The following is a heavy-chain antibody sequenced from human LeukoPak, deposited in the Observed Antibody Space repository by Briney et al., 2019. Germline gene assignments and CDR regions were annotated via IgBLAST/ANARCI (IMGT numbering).Heavy chain of an antibody. J-gene: IGHJ6*03. D-gene: IGHD3-3*01. CDR2: INHSGST. CDR3: ARRVVGGYYSGFVNYYYYMDV. Sequence: KPSETLFLTCAVYGGSFSGYYWSWIRQPPGKGLEWIGEINHSGSTNYNPSLKSRVTISVDTSKNQFSLKLSSVTAADTAVYYCARRVVGGYYSGFVNYYYYMDVWGKGTTVTVSS. V-gene: IGHV4-34*01. CDR1: GGSFSGYY.